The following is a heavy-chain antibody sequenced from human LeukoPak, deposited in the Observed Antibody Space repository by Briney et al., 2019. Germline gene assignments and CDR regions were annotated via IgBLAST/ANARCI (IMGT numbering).Heavy chain of an antibody. CDR1: GGTFSSYA. Sequence: SSVKVSCKASGGTFSSYAINWVRQAPGQGLEWMGGMIPDFGTANYAQKFQGRVTITADESTSTAYMELSSLRSEDTAVYYCARSSASIVVVPAAMHYYYGMDVWGKGTTVTVSS. V-gene: IGHV1-69*01. D-gene: IGHD2-2*01. J-gene: IGHJ6*04. CDR3: ARSSASIVVVPAAMHYYYGMDV. CDR2: MIPDFGTA.